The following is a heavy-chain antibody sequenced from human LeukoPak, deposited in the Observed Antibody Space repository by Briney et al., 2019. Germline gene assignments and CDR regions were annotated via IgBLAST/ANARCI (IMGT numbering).Heavy chain of an antibody. CDR3: ARARYSYGDFFDY. CDR1: GGTFSSYA. D-gene: IGHD5-18*01. Sequence: SVKVSCKASGGTFSSYAISWVRQAPGRGPEWMGGIIPIFGTANYAQKFQGRVTITADKSTSTAYMELSSLRSEDTAVYYCARARYSYGDFFDYWGQGTLVTVSS. CDR2: IIPIFGTA. J-gene: IGHJ4*02. V-gene: IGHV1-69*06.